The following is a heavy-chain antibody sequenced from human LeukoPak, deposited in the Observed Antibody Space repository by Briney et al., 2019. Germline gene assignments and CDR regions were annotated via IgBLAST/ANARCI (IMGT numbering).Heavy chain of an antibody. J-gene: IGHJ4*02. D-gene: IGHD3-9*01. CDR1: GFSFGAYS. V-gene: IGHV3-21*01. CDR2: ISSRSSNI. Sequence: GGSLRLACAASGFSFGAYSMNWVRQAPGKGLEWVSSISSRSSNIYYADSMKGRFTVSRDNAKNSLYLQMNSLRAEDTAVYYCARALYYDILTNYQTHTYYFDYWGQGTLLTVSS. CDR3: ARALYYDILTNYQTHTYYFDY.